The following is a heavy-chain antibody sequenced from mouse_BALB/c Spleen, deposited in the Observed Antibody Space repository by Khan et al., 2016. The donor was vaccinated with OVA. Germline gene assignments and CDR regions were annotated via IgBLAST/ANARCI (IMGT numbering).Heavy chain of an antibody. Sequence: LVESGPELKKPGETVKISCKASGYTFTIYGMNWVRQAPGKGLKWMGWINTYTGEPTYADDFKGRFAFSLETSASTAFLQINNLKNEDTASYFSARVEYNRTSDYWGQGTSVTVSS. CDR3: ARVEYNRTSDY. CDR1: GYTFTIYG. V-gene: IGHV9-3-1*01. CDR2: INTYTGEP. J-gene: IGHJ4*01. D-gene: IGHD6-1*01.